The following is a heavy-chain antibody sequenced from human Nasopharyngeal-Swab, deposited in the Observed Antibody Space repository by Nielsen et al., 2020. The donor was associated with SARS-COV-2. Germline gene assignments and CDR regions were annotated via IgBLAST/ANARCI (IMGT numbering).Heavy chain of an antibody. CDR1: GGSISSGGYS. CDR3: ARGGGRRAFDI. Sequence: SETLSLTCAVSGGSISSGGYSWSWIRQPPGKGLEWIGYIYHSGSTYYNPPLKSRVTISVDRSKNQFSLKLSSVTAADTAVYYCARGGGRRAFDIWGQGTMVTVSS. J-gene: IGHJ3*02. V-gene: IGHV4-30-2*01. D-gene: IGHD3-16*01. CDR2: IYHSGST.